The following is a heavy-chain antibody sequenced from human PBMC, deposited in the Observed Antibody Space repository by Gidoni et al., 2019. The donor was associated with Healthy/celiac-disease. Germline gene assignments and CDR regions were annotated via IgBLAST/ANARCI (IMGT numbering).Heavy chain of an antibody. D-gene: IGHD6-13*01. J-gene: IGHJ6*02. V-gene: IGHV3-30*02. CDR1: GFTFSSYG. CDR2: IRYDGSNK. Sequence: QVQLVESGGGVVQPGGSLSLSCAASGFTFSSYGLHWVRQARGKGLEWVAVIRYDGSNKYYADSGKGRFTISRDNSKNTLYLQMNSLRAEDTAVYYCAKDKEAAAGDYYYYGMDVWGQGTTVTVSS. CDR3: AKDKEAAAGDYYYYGMDV.